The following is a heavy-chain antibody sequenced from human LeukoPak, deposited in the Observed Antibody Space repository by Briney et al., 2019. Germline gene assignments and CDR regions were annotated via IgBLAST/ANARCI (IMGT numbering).Heavy chain of an antibody. D-gene: IGHD3-22*01. Sequence: ASVKVSCKASGYTFTGYYMHWVRQAPGQGLEGMGWINPNSGGTNYAQKFQGRVTITADESTNTAYMELSSLRSEDTAVYYCARPTTYYYDSSTYHVDGFDIWGQGTMVTVSS. CDR1: GYTFTGYY. J-gene: IGHJ3*02. CDR3: ARPTTYYYDSSTYHVDGFDI. V-gene: IGHV1-2*02. CDR2: INPNSGGT.